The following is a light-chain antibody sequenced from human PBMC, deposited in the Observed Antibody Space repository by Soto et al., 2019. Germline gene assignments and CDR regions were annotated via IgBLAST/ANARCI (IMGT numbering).Light chain of an antibody. Sequence: EIVLTQSPGTLSLSPGERATLSCRASQSVSSSYLAWYQQKPGQAPRLLIYGASSRATGIPDRFSGSGSGTDFTLTISRLEPDDFAVYYCQQYGRSPWFGQGTKVEIK. CDR2: GAS. CDR1: QSVSSSY. V-gene: IGKV3-20*01. CDR3: QQYGRSPW. J-gene: IGKJ1*01.